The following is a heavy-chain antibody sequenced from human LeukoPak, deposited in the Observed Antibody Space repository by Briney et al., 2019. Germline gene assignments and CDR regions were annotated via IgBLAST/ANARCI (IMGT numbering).Heavy chain of an antibody. D-gene: IGHD3-10*01. CDR3: ARGAIFRGTYYMDV. V-gene: IGHV4-59*11. CDR2: NDYSGST. CDR1: GGPISTHY. J-gene: IGHJ6*03. Sequence: SETLSLTCIVSGGPISTHYWSWSRQPPGKGLEWIGYNDYSGSTNYNPSLESRVTISVDTSKNQFSLKLNSVTAADTAVYYCARGAIFRGTYYMDVWGNGTTVTVSS.